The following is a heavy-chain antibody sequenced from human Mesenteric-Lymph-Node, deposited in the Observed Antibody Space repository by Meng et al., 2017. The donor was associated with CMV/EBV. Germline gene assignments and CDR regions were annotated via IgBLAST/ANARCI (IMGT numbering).Heavy chain of an antibody. CDR2: IYPGDSDT. Sequence: GGSLRLSCKGSGYSFTSYWIGWVRQMPGKGLEWMGIIYPGDSDTRYSPSFQGQVTISADKSISTAYLQWSSLKASDTAMYYCARFGCSSTSCYRGADYWGQGTLVTVSS. CDR1: GYSFTSYW. CDR3: ARFGCSSTSCYRGADY. J-gene: IGHJ4*02. V-gene: IGHV5-51*01. D-gene: IGHD2-2*01.